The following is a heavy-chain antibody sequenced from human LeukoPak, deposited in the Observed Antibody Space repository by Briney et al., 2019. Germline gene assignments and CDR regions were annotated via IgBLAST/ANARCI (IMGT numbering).Heavy chain of an antibody. V-gene: IGHV4-39*02. Sequence: PSETLSLTCTVSGGSISSSFYYWGWIRQPPGRGLEWIGSIYYSGSTYYNPSLKSRVSLSVDTSKNQFSLKLSSVTAADTAVYYCAREKYYYGSGNDWGQGTLVTVSS. D-gene: IGHD3-10*01. CDR3: AREKYYYGSGND. CDR1: GGSISSSFYY. CDR2: IYYSGST. J-gene: IGHJ4*02.